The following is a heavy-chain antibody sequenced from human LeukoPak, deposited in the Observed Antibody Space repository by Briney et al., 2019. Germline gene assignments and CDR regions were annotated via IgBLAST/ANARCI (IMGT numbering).Heavy chain of an antibody. CDR2: IIPIFGTA. V-gene: IGHV1-69*06. CDR3: ARESSLYYYGSGVYYYYGMDV. CDR1: GGTFSSYA. J-gene: IGHJ6*04. D-gene: IGHD3-10*01. Sequence: GASVKVSCKASGGTFSSYAISWVRQAPGQGLEWMGGIIPIFGTANYAQKFQGRVTITADKSTSTAYMELSGLRSEDTAVYYCARESSLYYYGSGVYYYYGMDVWGKGTTVTVSS.